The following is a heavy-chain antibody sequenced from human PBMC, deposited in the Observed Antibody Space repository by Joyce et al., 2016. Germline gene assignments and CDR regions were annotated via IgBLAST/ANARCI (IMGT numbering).Heavy chain of an antibody. CDR2: IKSKTDGGTT. Sequence: VLLVESGGGLVKPGGSLRLSCAASGFTFNNTCMTWVRQAPGKGLGWVGRIKSKTDGGTTDYAAPVKGRFTISRDDSKKTLYLQMHGLKTEDTAVYYCSTNTVLGDAFDIWGQGTMVSVSS. J-gene: IGHJ3*02. CDR1: GFTFNNTC. CDR3: STNTVLGDAFDI. V-gene: IGHV3-15*01. D-gene: IGHD4-17*01.